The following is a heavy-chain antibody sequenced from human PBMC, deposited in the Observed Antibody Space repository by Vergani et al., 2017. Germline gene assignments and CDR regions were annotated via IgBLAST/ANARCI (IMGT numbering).Heavy chain of an antibody. CDR2: IYHSGGA. D-gene: IGHD3-9*01. CDR1: GGSITSSSYY. Sequence: QLHLQESGPGLVKPSETLSLTCTVSGGSITSSSYYWGWIRQPPGKGLEWIGNIYHSGGAYYNPSLKGRVTISVDTSKNQFSLEVTSVTAADTAIYFCVRTEGFILRYFHWALWGQGTLVTVSS. CDR3: VRTEGFILRYFHWAL. J-gene: IGHJ4*02. V-gene: IGHV4-39*01.